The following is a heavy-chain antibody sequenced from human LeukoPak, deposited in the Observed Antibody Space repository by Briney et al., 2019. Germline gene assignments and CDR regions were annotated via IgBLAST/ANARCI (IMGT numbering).Heavy chain of an antibody. J-gene: IGHJ4*02. CDR1: GFSFTNYG. CDR2: ITASGDGT. Sequence: GGSLRLSCAASGFSFTNYGMSWVRQAPGKGLEWVSAITASGDGTYYADSVQGRFTISRDNAKNSVFLQMNSLRAEDTALYYCVKARQWLDAFDYWGQGTLVTVSS. CDR3: VKARQWLDAFDY. D-gene: IGHD6-19*01. V-gene: IGHV3-23*01.